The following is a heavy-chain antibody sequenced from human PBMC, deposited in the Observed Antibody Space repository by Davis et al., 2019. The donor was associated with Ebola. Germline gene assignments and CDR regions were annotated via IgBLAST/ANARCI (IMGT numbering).Heavy chain of an antibody. Sequence: GESLKISCAASGFTFSSYGMHWVRQAPGKGLEWVAVIWYDGSNKYYADSVKGRFTISRDNSKNTLYLQMNSLRAEDTAVYYCARDRYSSSSSEYFQHWGQGTLVTVSS. D-gene: IGHD6-6*01. V-gene: IGHV3-33*01. CDR2: IWYDGSNK. CDR1: GFTFSSYG. J-gene: IGHJ1*01. CDR3: ARDRYSSSSSEYFQH.